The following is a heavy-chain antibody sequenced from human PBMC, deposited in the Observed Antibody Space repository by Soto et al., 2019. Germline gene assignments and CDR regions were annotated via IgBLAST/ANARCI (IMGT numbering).Heavy chain of an antibody. CDR2: IYYSGST. V-gene: IGHV4-39*01. D-gene: IGHD2-8*01. CDR1: GGSISSSSYY. CDR3: ARRVFCTNGVCSNNWFDP. J-gene: IGHJ5*02. Sequence: PSETLSLTCTVSGGSISSSSYYWGWIRQPPGKGLEWIGSIYYSGSTYYNPSLKSRVTISVDTSKNQFSLKLSSVTAADTAVYYCARRVFCTNGVCSNNWFDPWGQGTLVTVSS.